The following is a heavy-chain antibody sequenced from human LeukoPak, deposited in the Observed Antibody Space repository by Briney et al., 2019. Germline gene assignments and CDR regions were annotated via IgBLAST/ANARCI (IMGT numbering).Heavy chain of an antibody. D-gene: IGHD3-10*01. CDR2: INPNSGGT. CDR1: GYTFTGYY. J-gene: IGHJ5*02. Sequence: ASVKVSCKASGYTFTGYYMHWVRQAPGQGLEWMGWINPNSGGTNYAQKFQGRDTMTRDTSISTAYMELSRLRSDDTAVYYCARILGEPLNWFDPWGQGTLVTVSS. CDR3: ARILGEPLNWFDP. V-gene: IGHV1-2*02.